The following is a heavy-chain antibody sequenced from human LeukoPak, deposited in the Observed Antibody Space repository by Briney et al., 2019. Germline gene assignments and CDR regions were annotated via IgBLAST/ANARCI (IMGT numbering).Heavy chain of an antibody. CDR1: GYTFTSYY. V-gene: IGHV1-46*01. CDR3: ARDGYGDYYAFDI. J-gene: IGHJ3*02. D-gene: IGHD4-17*01. Sequence: ASVKVSCKASGYTFTSYYMHWVRQAPGQGLEWMGIINPSGGSTSYAQKFQGRVTMTRDTSTSTVYMELNSLRSEDTAVYYCARDGYGDYYAFDIWGQGTMVTVSS. CDR2: INPSGGST.